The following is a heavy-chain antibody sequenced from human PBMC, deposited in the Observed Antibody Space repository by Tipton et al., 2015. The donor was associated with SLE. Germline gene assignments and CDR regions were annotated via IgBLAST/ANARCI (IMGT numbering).Heavy chain of an antibody. CDR3: AGGQDDFGDY. Sequence: TLSLTCAVYGGSFSGYYWSWIRQPPGEGLEWIGYIYYSGSTYYNPSLKSRVTISVDTSKNQFSLKLSSVTAADTAVYYCAGGQDDFGDYWGQGTLVTVSS. J-gene: IGHJ4*02. D-gene: IGHD4-17*01. CDR1: GGSFSGYY. CDR2: IYYSGST. V-gene: IGHV4-34*01.